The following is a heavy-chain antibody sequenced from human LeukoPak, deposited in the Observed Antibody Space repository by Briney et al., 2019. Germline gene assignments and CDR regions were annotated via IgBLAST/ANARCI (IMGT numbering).Heavy chain of an antibody. CDR3: ASHSSYVSPFRS. J-gene: IGHJ5*02. Sequence: PSETLSLTCTVSGGSISNSSYYWGWIRQPPGNGLEWIGSIYYSGSTYYNPSLKSRVTISVETSKNQFSLKLSSVTAADTAVYYCASHSSYVSPFRSWGRGPLVTVSP. CDR2: IYYSGST. V-gene: IGHV4-39*01. CDR1: GGSISNSSYY. D-gene: IGHD3-10*02.